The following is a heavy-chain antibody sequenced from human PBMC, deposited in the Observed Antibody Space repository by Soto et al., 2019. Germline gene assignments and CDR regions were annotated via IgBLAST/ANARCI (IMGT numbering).Heavy chain of an antibody. CDR1: GFTFSRYA. CDR2: VSGSGGST. Sequence: GGSWRLSCAASGFTFSRYAMSWVRQAPGKGLEWVSAVSGSGGSTYYADSVKGRVTISRDNSKNTLYLQMNSLRAEDTAVYYCANGGGIRGRFLPFDCWGQGT. J-gene: IGHJ4*02. CDR3: ANGGGIRGRFLPFDC. D-gene: IGHD1-26*01. V-gene: IGHV3-23*01.